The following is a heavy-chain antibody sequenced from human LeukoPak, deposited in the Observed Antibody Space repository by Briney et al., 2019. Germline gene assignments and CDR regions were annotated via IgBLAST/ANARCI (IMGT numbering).Heavy chain of an antibody. Sequence: SETLSLTCTVSGGSMSRSSYYWGWIRQPPGKGLEWIGSMYYSGSTYYKSSLKSRVTITVDTSKNQFSLKLSSVTAADTAMYYCARHAASGSLDALDIWGQGTMVTVSS. J-gene: IGHJ3*02. CDR1: GGSMSRSSYY. CDR2: MYYSGST. D-gene: IGHD2-15*01. V-gene: IGHV4-39*01. CDR3: ARHAASGSLDALDI.